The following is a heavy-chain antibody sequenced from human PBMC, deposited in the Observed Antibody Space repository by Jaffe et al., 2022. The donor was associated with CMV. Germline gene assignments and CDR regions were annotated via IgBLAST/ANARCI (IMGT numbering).Heavy chain of an antibody. CDR1: GGSFSGYY. CDR2: INHSGST. V-gene: IGHV4-34*01. CDR3: ARPLAPPSSSSNAFDI. J-gene: IGHJ3*02. Sequence: QVQLQQWGAGLLKPSETLSLTCAVYGGSFSGYYWSWIRQPPGKGLEWIGEINHSGSTNYNPSLKSRVTISVDTSKNQFSLKLSSVTAADTAVYYCARPLAPPSSSSNAFDIWGQGTMVTVSS. D-gene: IGHD6-6*01.